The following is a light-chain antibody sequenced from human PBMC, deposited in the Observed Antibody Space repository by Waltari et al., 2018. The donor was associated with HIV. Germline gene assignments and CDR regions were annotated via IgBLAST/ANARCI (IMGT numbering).Light chain of an antibody. J-gene: IGLJ3*02. CDR2: EVN. CDR1: SSDVGGYNL. V-gene: IGLV2-23*02. Sequence: QSTLTHPASVSGSPGQSITISCSGTSSDVGGYNLVSWYQQHPGKAPKLMIYEVNKRPSGVSNRFSGSKSGNTASLTISGLQAEDEADYHCCSYAGSSSFWVFGGGTKLTVL. CDR3: CSYAGSSSFWV.